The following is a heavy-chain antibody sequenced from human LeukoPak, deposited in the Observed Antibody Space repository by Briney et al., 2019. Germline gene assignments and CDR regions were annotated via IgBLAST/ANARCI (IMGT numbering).Heavy chain of an antibody. CDR1: GGSISSGSYS. CDR2: IYYSGST. CDR3: AGQLLTGYYTLYYFDY. V-gene: IGHV4-30-2*01. Sequence: PSQTLSLTCAVSGGSISSGSYSWGWIRQPPGKGLEWIGYIYYSGSTYYNPSLKSRVTISVDRSKNQFSLKVTSVTAADTAVYYCAGQLLTGYYTLYYFDYWGQGTLVTVSS. D-gene: IGHD3-9*01. J-gene: IGHJ4*02.